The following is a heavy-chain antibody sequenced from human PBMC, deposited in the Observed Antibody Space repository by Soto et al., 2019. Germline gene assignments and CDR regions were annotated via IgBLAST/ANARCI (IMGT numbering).Heavy chain of an antibody. J-gene: IGHJ6*02. V-gene: IGHV5-51*01. CDR1: GYSLTSYC. CDR2: IYPGDSDT. D-gene: IGHD3-22*01. CDR3: ARDPGQPRSSGYYYADYYYGIDV. Sequence: PLEDLKISCNGSGYSLTSYCLGSVRQMPGKVLHRRRLIYPGDSDTRYSPSFQGQVTISDDKSIRTAYLQWSRLKASDAAMYYCARDPGQPRSSGYYYADYYYGIDVWGQGTTVSVSS.